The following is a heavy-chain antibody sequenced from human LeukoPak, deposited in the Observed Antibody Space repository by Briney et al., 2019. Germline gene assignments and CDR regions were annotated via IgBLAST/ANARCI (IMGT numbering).Heavy chain of an antibody. Sequence: GGSLRLSCAASGFTVSSNYMSWVRQAPGKGLEWVSVIYSGGSTYYADSVKGRFTISRDNSKHTLYLQMDSLRAEDTAVYYCASRDPLLLLWFGESYWGEGATVTVSS. CDR2: IYSGGST. J-gene: IGHJ6*04. CDR3: ASRDPLLLLWFGESY. CDR1: GFTVSSNY. D-gene: IGHD3-10*01. V-gene: IGHV3-53*01.